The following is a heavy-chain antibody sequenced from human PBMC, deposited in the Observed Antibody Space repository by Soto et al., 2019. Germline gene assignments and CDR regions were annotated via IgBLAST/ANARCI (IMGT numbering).Heavy chain of an antibody. V-gene: IGHV5-51*01. CDR2: IYPDDSDT. J-gene: IGHJ3*02. CDR1: GYSFTSYW. CDR3: ARPRQRRMTVTSLWAGVAEGKTDGFDI. D-gene: IGHD4-17*01. Sequence: GESLKISCQGSGYSFTSYWIAWMRQMPGKGLEWMGIIYPDDSDTRYSPSFQGQVTISADKSIGTAYLQWSSLKASDRAMYYCARPRQRRMTVTSLWAGVAEGKTDGFDIWGQGTMVTVSS.